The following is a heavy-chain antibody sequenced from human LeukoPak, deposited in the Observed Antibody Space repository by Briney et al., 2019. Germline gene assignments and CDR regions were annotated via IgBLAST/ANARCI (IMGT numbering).Heavy chain of an antibody. CDR1: GFTFSSHS. D-gene: IGHD6-19*01. Sequence: GGSLRLSCAASGFTFSSHSMNWVRQAPGKGLEWVSYISSSGSTIYYADSVKGRFSISRDNAKNSLHLQMNSLRAEDTAVCYCVRGTVAGKAPYWGQGTLVTVSS. CDR3: VRGTVAGKAPY. V-gene: IGHV3-48*01. CDR2: ISSSGSTI. J-gene: IGHJ4*02.